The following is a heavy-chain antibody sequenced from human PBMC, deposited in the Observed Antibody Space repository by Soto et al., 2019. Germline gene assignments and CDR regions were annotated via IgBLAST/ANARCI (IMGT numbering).Heavy chain of an antibody. Sequence: EVQLVESGGGLVQPGVSLRLSCAASGFSVGDNYRKWVRQAPGKGLEWVSLIYSVGSTFYAVSVNGRFTISRDNSKNTLFLHMDNLSVDETAVYYCARDRGYRWGQGTMVTVSA. V-gene: IGHV3-66*01. CDR1: GFSVGDNY. CDR2: IYSVGST. CDR3: ARDRGYR. J-gene: IGHJ3*01. D-gene: IGHD5-12*01.